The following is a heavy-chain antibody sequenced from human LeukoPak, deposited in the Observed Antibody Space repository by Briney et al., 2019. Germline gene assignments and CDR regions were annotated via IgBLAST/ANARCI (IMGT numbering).Heavy chain of an antibody. CDR1: GYTFTSYG. J-gene: IGHJ6*03. CDR3: ARVSGSEGYYYYMDV. V-gene: IGHV1-18*01. Sequence: ASVNVSCKASGYTFTSYGISWVRQAPGQGLEWMGWISAYNGNTNYAQKLQGRVTMTTDTSTSTAYMELRSLRSDDTAVYYCARVSGSEGYYYYMDVWGKGTTVTVSS. D-gene: IGHD6-25*01. CDR2: ISAYNGNT.